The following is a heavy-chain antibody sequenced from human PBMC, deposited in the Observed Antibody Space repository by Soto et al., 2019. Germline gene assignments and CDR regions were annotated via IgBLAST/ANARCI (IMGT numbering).Heavy chain of an antibody. CDR1: GFTFSTYA. D-gene: IGHD5-12*01. V-gene: IGHV3-30*04. J-gene: IGHJ4*02. CDR2: ISSDGSVK. Sequence: QVQLVESGGGVVQPGGSLRLSCAVSGFTFSTYAIHWVRQAPGKGLEWVAVISSDGSVKAYADSVKGRFTISRDNSTNTLYLQMNSLRDEETAGSSCVREGLRFAFDYWGQGTLVTVSS. CDR3: VREGLRFAFDY.